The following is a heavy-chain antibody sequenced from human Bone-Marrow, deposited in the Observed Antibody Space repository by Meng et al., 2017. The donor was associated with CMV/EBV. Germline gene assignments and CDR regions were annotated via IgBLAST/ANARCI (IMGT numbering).Heavy chain of an antibody. CDR2: ISGSGGST. CDR1: GFTFSSYW. D-gene: IGHD2-2*01. V-gene: IGHV3-23*01. Sequence: GESLKISCAASGFTFSSYWMSWVRQAPGKGLEWVSAISGSGGSTYYADSVKGRFTISRDNSKNTLYLQMNSLRAEDTAVYYCAKSEEIGRYQLLKRRYYYYGMDVWGQGTTVTVSS. J-gene: IGHJ6*02. CDR3: AKSEEIGRYQLLKRRYYYYGMDV.